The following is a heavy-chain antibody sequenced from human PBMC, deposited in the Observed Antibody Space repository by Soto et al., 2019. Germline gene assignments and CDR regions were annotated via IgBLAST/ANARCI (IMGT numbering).Heavy chain of an antibody. CDR1: GFTFSTYA. CDR2: ISGSGGSI. V-gene: IGHV3-23*01. CDR3: AKDEGAVVPGTIDY. J-gene: IGHJ4*02. D-gene: IGHD2-2*01. Sequence: PGGSLRLSCAASGFTFSTYAMNWVRQAPGKGLEWVSCISGSGGSIYYVDSVKGRFTISRDNSKNTLFLQMNSLRAEDTAVYYCAKDEGAVVPGTIDYWGQGALVTVS.